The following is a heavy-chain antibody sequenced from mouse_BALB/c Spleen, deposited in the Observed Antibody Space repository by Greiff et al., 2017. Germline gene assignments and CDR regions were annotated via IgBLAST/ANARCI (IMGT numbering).Heavy chain of an antibody. D-gene: IGHD3-3*01. V-gene: IGHV1-5*01. CDR3: TREGTWGYYAMDY. J-gene: IGHJ4*01. Sequence: VQLQQSGTVLARPGASVKMSCKASGYSFTSYWMHWVKQRPGQGLEWIGAIYPGNSDTSYNQKFKGKAKLTAVTSASTAYMELSSLTNEDSAVYYCTREGTWGYYAMDYWGQGTSVTVSS. CDR2: IYPGNSDT. CDR1: GYSFTSYW.